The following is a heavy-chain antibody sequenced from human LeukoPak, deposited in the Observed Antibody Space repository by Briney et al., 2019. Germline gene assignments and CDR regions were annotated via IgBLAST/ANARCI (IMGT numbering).Heavy chain of an antibody. CDR1: GYSISSVHF. CDR3: ARDRDKDAFDI. D-gene: IGHD2-21*01. V-gene: IGHV4-38-2*02. Sequence: TSETLSLTCSVSGYSISSVHFWGWVRQPPGKGLEWIGSVSQSGGTYYNPSLQSRVTVSLDTSKNQFSLKLTSVTAADTAVYYCARDRDKDAFDIWGQGTMVTVSS. J-gene: IGHJ3*02. CDR2: VSQSGGT.